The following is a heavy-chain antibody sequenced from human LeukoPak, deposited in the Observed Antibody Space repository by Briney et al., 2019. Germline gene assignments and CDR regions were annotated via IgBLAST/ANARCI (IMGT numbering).Heavy chain of an antibody. CDR3: ARGDYGDSDY. Sequence: PSETLSLTCTVSGGSISNYYWSWIRQPPGKGLEWIGFIYYSGSTTYNPSLKSRATISVDTSKNQFSLKLSSVTAADTAVYYCARGDYGDSDYWGQGILATVSS. J-gene: IGHJ4*02. CDR2: IYYSGST. D-gene: IGHD4-17*01. CDR1: GGSISNYY. V-gene: IGHV4-59*01.